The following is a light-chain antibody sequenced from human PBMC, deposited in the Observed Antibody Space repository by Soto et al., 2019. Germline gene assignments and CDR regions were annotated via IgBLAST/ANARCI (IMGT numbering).Light chain of an antibody. J-gene: IGLJ2*01. CDR3: QSYDSSLSRRV. V-gene: IGLV1-40*01. CDR1: SSNIGAGYD. Sequence: QSVLTQPPSVYGAPGQRVTISCTGSSSNIGAGYDVHWYQQLPGTAPKLLIYGNSNRPSGVPDRFSGSKSGTSASLAITGLQAEDEADYYCQSYDSSLSRRVFGGGTNLTVL. CDR2: GNS.